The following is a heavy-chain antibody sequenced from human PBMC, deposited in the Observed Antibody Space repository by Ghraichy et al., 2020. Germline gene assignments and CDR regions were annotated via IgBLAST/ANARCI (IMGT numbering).Heavy chain of an antibody. J-gene: IGHJ6*02. CDR1: GFILSSYS. Sequence: GGSLRLSCVGSGFILSSYSMNWVRQAPGKGLEWVAYITSSSRFISYADSVKGRFTVSRDNAQNSLYLQMKSLRDEDTAVYYCARGSTVVRFYYYAGMDVWGHGPPVPVSS. D-gene: IGHD4-23*01. V-gene: IGHV3-48*02. CDR3: ARGSTVVRFYYYAGMDV. CDR2: ITSSSRFI.